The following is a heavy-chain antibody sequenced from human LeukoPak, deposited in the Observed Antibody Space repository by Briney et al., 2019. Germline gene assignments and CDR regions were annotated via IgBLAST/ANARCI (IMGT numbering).Heavy chain of an antibody. CDR2: ISSGGTFV. D-gene: IGHD2-21*01. CDR3: ATLGCAGENCPRAGRALGGY. CDR1: GFTFSSYT. J-gene: IGHJ4*02. V-gene: IGHV3-21*01. Sequence: PGGSLRLSCKGSGFTFSSYTVHWVRQAPGKELEWVSSISSGGTFVFYADSVTGRFTISRDNAGKFLYLQMDGLRAEDTAVYYCATLGCAGENCPRAGRALGGYWGQGTLVTVSS.